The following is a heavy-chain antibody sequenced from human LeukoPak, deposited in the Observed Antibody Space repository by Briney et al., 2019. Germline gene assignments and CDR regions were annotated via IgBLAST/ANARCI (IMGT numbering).Heavy chain of an antibody. CDR2: ISANDGNT. Sequence: GASVKVSCKASGYTFTSYGISWVRQAPGQGLEWMGWISANDGNTDYPQKLQGRVTMTTDTSTSTAYMELRSLRSDDTAVYYCARAHQFHSVSIFWGQGTLVTVSS. CDR1: GYTFTSYG. V-gene: IGHV1-18*01. CDR3: ARAHQFHSVSIF. J-gene: IGHJ4*02. D-gene: IGHD2/OR15-2a*01.